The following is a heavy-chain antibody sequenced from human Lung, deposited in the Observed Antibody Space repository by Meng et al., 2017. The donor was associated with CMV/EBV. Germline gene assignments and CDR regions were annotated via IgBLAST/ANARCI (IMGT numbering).Heavy chain of an antibody. CDR3: ARDPPLVASRFDY. V-gene: IGHV3-7*01. D-gene: IGHD2-15*01. Sequence: SCAASGFTFSTYWMSWVRQSPKGLEWVANIGQDGIEKYYVDSVKGRFTISRDNAKSSLFLRMNSLRAEDTAVYFCARDPPLVASRFDYWGQGRLVTVSS. CDR2: IGQDGIEK. CDR1: GFTFSTYW. J-gene: IGHJ4*02.